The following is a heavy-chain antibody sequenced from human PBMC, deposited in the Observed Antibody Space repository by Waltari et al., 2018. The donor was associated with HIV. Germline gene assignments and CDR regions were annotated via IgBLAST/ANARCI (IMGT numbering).Heavy chain of an antibody. CDR3: ARKYSSSWGAPFDY. Sequence: QVQLVESGGGVVQPGRSLRLSCATSGFTLRSYGRHWVRQAPGKGLEWVTVIWYDGSKKYYADSVKGRFTISRDNSKNTLYLQMNSLRIEDTAVYYCARKYSSSWGAPFDYWGQGTLVTVSS. D-gene: IGHD6-13*01. CDR2: IWYDGSKK. J-gene: IGHJ4*02. CDR1: GFTLRSYG. V-gene: IGHV3-33*01.